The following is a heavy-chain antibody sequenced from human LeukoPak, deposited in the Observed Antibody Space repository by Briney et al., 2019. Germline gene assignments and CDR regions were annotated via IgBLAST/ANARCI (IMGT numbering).Heavy chain of an antibody. D-gene: IGHD6-13*01. CDR3: ARLPRIVDELTPGIAAAGPLDY. Sequence: SETLSLTCTVSGGSISSSSYYWGWIRQPPGKGLEWIGSIYYSGSTYYNPSLKSRVTISVDTSKNQFSLKLSSVTAADTAVYYCARLPRIVDELTPGIAAAGPLDYWGQGTLVTVSS. CDR2: IYYSGST. J-gene: IGHJ4*02. V-gene: IGHV4-39*01. CDR1: GGSISSSSYY.